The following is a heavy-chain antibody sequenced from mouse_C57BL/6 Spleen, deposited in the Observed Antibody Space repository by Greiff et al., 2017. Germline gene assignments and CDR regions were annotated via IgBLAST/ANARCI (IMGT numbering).Heavy chain of an antibody. J-gene: IGHJ3*01. V-gene: IGHV1-69*01. Sequence: QVQLQQSGAELVMPGASVKLSCKASGYTFTSYWMHWVKQRPGQGLEWIGEIDPSDSYTNYNQKFKGKSTLTVDKSSSTAYMQLSSLTSEDSAVYYCARRGYDYDIFAYWGQGTLVTVSA. CDR3: ARRGYDYDIFAY. CDR2: IDPSDSYT. CDR1: GYTFTSYW. D-gene: IGHD2-4*01.